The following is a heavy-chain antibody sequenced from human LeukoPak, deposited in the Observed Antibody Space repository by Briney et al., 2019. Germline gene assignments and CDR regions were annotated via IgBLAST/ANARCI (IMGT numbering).Heavy chain of an antibody. CDR3: ATSLNYYGTESQFERFDY. CDR1: GFTFSSYA. CDR2: ISGGGGGT. Sequence: PGGSLRLSCAASGFTFSSYAMSWVRQAPGKGLEWVSAISGGGGGTYYVDSVKGRFTISRDNSENTLYLQMNSLRAEDTAVYYCATSLNYYGTESQFERFDYWGQGNLVTVSS. D-gene: IGHD3-10*01. V-gene: IGHV3-23*01. J-gene: IGHJ4*02.